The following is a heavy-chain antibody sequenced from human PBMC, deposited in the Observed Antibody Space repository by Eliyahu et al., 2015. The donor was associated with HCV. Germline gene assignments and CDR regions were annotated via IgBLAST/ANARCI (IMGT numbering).Heavy chain of an antibody. V-gene: IGHV3-15*07. CDR2: IKSKYNGATL. J-gene: IGHJ3*02. CDR3: ATGGPAFDI. CDR1: VFTFSNAW. Sequence: EVQLVESGGGLVKPGGSXXLXXXGSVFTFSNAWMNWVRQAPGKGLEWVGRIKSKYNGATLDYAAPVKGRFTISRDDAKNMAYVQMNSLKTEDTAVYYCATGGPAFDIWGQGTMVTVSS. D-gene: IGHD3-10*01.